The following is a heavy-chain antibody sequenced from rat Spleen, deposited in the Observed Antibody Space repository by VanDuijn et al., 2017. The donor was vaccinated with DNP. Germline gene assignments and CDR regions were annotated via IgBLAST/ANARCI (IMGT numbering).Heavy chain of an antibody. D-gene: IGHD5-1*01. CDR1: GFTFRDHA. V-gene: IGHV5S23*01. J-gene: IGHJ2*01. CDR2: ISTSGSRT. CDR3: GRDLGGDY. Sequence: EVQLVESGGGLVQPGRSLKLSCAASGFTFRDHAMAWVRQAPTKGLEWVATISTSGSRTYYPDSVKGRFTISRDNAKSSLYLQMNSLKSEDTATYDCGRDLGGDYWGQGVMVTVSS.